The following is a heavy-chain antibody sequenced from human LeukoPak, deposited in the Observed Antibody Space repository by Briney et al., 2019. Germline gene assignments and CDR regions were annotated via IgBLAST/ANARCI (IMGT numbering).Heavy chain of an antibody. CDR2: IYTTGIT. CDR1: GGDISGYY. Sequence: SETLSLTCAVSGGDISGYYWSWVRQPAGKGLEWIGHIYTTGITSYKPSLKSRATMSVDTSRNQFSLTMTSVTAADTALYFCARVRCSDGNCFGLAHDVWGKGTMVTVSS. D-gene: IGHD2-15*01. V-gene: IGHV4-4*07. J-gene: IGHJ3*01. CDR3: ARVRCSDGNCFGLAHDV.